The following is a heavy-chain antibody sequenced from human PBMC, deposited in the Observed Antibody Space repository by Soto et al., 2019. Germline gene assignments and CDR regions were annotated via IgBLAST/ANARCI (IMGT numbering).Heavy chain of an antibody. CDR3: ARDRGTRAPNNWFDP. D-gene: IGHD3-10*01. CDR2: ISSSSSTI. Sequence: GGSLSLSCAASGFTFSSYSMNWVRQAPGKGLEWISYISSSSSTIYYADSVKGRFTISRDNAKNSLYLQMNSLRDEDTAVYYCARDRGTRAPNNWFDPWGQGTLVTVSS. V-gene: IGHV3-48*02. J-gene: IGHJ5*02. CDR1: GFTFSSYS.